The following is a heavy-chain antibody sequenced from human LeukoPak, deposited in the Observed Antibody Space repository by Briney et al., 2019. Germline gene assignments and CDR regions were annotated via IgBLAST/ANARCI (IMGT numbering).Heavy chain of an antibody. V-gene: IGHV1-8*01. CDR2: MNPNSGNT. J-gene: IGHJ4*02. D-gene: IGHD6-13*01. Sequence: ASVKVSCKASGYTFTSYDINWVRQATGQGLEWMGWMNPNSGNTGYAQKFQGRVTMTRNTSISTAYMELSSLRSEDTAVYYCARGTECSSSSSWDFDYWGQGTLVTVSS. CDR1: GYTFTSYD. CDR3: ARGTECSSSSSWDFDY.